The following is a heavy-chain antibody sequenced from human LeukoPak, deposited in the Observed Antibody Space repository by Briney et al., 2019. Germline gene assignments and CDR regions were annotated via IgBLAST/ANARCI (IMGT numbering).Heavy chain of an antibody. Sequence: PGGSLRLSCAASGFTFSSYGMHWVRQAPGKGLEWVAVISYDGSNKYYADSVKGRFTISRDNSKNTLYLQMNSLRAEDTAVYYCAKDRDVYYYGSGSFDYWGQGTLVTVSS. J-gene: IGHJ4*02. CDR2: ISYDGSNK. D-gene: IGHD3-10*01. V-gene: IGHV3-30*18. CDR1: GFTFSSYG. CDR3: AKDRDVYYYGSGSFDY.